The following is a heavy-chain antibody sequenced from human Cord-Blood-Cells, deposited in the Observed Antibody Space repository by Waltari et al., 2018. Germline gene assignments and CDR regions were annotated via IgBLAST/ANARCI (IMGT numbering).Heavy chain of an antibody. CDR3: ARDQAGGIEQLVDY. V-gene: IGHV4-38-2*02. CDR2: LCHSGRS. Sequence: QVQLQESGPGLVKPSETLSLTCTVSGYSISSGYYWGWIRQPPGKGLEWIGSLCHSGRSYINRSLKSRVTRSGDTSKNQFSGKMSAVTAADTAVDYCARDQAGGIEQLVDYWGQGTLVTVSS. CDR1: GYSISSGYY. D-gene: IGHD6-6*01. J-gene: IGHJ4*02.